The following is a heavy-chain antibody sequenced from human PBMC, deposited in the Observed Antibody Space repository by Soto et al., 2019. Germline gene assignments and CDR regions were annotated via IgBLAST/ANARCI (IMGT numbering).Heavy chain of an antibody. Sequence: QAHLVESGGGVVQPGRSLRLSCAASGFTFTSYGMHWVRQAPGTRLEWVAVISYDGGLQHYADSVKGLFTISRDNSRNMVLLQITSLRAEDTAVYYCVSVRGYGHASVPYSWGQGTLVSVSS. CDR2: ISYDGGLQ. CDR1: GFTFTSYG. D-gene: IGHD3-10*01. CDR3: VSVRGYGHASVPYS. J-gene: IGHJ4*02. V-gene: IGHV3-30*03.